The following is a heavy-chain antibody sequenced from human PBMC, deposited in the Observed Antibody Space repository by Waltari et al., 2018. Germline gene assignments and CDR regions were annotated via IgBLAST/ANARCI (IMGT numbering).Heavy chain of an antibody. D-gene: IGHD3-9*01. CDR3: ARGHPFTIVSPRYYYYYYMDV. J-gene: IGHJ6*03. CDR2: ITNSGNT. V-gene: IGHV4-34*01. CDR1: SGSLTGYH. Sequence: QVHLQQWGAGLLKPSETLSLTCGVYSGSLTGYHWHWFRHAPGKGLEWIGDITNSGNTDYNPSLESRVTISADTSKNQFSLHLTSVTAADTAVYYCARGHPFTIVSPRYYYYYYMDVWDKGTAVTVSS.